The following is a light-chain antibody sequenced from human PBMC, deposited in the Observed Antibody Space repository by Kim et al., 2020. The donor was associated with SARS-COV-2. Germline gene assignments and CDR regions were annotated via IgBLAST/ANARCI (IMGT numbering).Light chain of an antibody. CDR1: SSDVGGYNY. V-gene: IGLV2-14*04. CDR3: SSYTSSSTWV. J-gene: IGLJ3*02. Sequence: GQWITISCTGTSSDVGGYNYVSWYQKHPGKAPRLMIYDVDKWPSGVSHRFSGSKSGNTASLTISGLQAEDEADYYCSSYTSSSTWVFGGGTQLTVL. CDR2: DVD.